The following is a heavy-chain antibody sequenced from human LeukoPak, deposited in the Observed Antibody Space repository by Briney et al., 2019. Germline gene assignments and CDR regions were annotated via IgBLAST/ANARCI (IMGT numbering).Heavy chain of an antibody. D-gene: IGHD3-9*01. J-gene: IGHJ3*02. CDR1: GIHFRRYA. Sequence: GRPLRLPSAASGIHFRRYAMKWVRQAPGQGRGWGAVISDNGNNKNYADSVKGRFTISRDNSRNTFYLQMDSLRAEDTAVYYCARDQDGDDIWTGGAFDIWGQGTMVTVSS. CDR3: ARDQDGDDIWTGGAFDI. V-gene: IGHV3-30-3*01. CDR2: ISDNGNNK.